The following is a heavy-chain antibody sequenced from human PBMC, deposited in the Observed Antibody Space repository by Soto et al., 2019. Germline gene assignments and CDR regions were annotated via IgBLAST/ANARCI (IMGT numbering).Heavy chain of an antibody. V-gene: IGHV4-30-2*01. Sequence: SETLSLTCAVSGGSVSSGVFSWNWIRQPPGQGLEWIEYISHGGSPHYTPSLRSRVSISVDRSTNVISLNLTSMTPADTAVYFCARGHYYYAMDVWGQGTTVTVSS. CDR1: GGSVSSGVFS. CDR2: ISHGGSP. CDR3: ARGHYYYAMDV. J-gene: IGHJ6*02.